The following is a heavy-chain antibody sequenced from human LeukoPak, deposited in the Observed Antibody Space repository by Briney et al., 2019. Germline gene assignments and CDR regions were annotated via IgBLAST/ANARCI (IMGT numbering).Heavy chain of an antibody. CDR1: GFTFDDYA. J-gene: IGHJ4*02. D-gene: IGHD5-24*01. Sequence: GGSLRLSCAASGFTFDDYAMHWVRQAPGKGLEWVSGISWNSGSIGYADSVKGRFTISRDNAKNSLYLQMNSLRAEDMALYYCAKDKGRWLQLGLDYWGQGTLVTVSS. V-gene: IGHV3-9*03. CDR3: AKDKGRWLQLGLDY. CDR2: ISWNSGSI.